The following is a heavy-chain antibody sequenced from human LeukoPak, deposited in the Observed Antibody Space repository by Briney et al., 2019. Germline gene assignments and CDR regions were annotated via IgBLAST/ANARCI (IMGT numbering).Heavy chain of an antibody. D-gene: IGHD2-15*01. J-gene: IGHJ3*02. CDR1: GYTFTRYD. V-gene: IGHV1-18*01. CDR3: ARDGYALGSGVLGPAKNAFDI. CDR2: ISAYNGNT. Sequence: AASVKVSCKASGYTFTRYDINWVRQATGQGLEWMGWISAYNGNTNYEQKFQGRVTMTTDTSTSTAYMELRSLRSDDTAVYYCARDGYALGSGVLGPAKNAFDIWGQGTMVTVSS.